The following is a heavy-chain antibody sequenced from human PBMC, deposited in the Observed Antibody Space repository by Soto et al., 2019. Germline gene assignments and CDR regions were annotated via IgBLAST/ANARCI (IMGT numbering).Heavy chain of an antibody. Sequence: SETLSLTCTVSGGSISSYYWSWIRQPTGKGLEWIGYIYYSGSTNYNPSLKSRVTISVDTSKNQFSLKLSSVTAADTAVYYCARDSSSSDWFDPWSQGTLVTVSS. CDR1: GGSISSYY. CDR3: ARDSSSSDWFDP. J-gene: IGHJ5*02. CDR2: IYYSGST. V-gene: IGHV4-59*01. D-gene: IGHD6-6*01.